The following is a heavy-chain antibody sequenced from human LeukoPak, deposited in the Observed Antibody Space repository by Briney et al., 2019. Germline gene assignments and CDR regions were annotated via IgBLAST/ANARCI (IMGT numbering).Heavy chain of an antibody. J-gene: IGHJ4*02. CDR1: GFTVSSTY. CDR2: ISGSGGST. Sequence: GGSLRLSCAASGFTVSSTYMSWVRQAPGKGLEWVSAISGSGGSTYYADSVKGRFTISRDNSKNTLYLQMNSLRAEDTAVYYCAKARAGIDYRGQGTLVTVSS. CDR3: AKARAGIDY. V-gene: IGHV3-23*01.